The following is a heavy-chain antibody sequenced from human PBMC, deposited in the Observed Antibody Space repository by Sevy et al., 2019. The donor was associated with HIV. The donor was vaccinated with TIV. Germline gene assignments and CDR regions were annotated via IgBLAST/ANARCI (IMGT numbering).Heavy chain of an antibody. J-gene: IGHJ4*02. D-gene: IGHD3-22*01. CDR1: GFIFGDYY. V-gene: IGHV3-11*01. Sequence: GGSLRLSCAASGFIFGDYYMAWVRQAPGKGLEWISYVSRGDFTIYYADSVEGRFSISRDDAKDSLFLQMDSLRAEDTAFYYCARGVHYDDANWGFDYWGQGALVTVSS. CDR3: ARGVHYDDANWGFDY. CDR2: VSRGDFTI.